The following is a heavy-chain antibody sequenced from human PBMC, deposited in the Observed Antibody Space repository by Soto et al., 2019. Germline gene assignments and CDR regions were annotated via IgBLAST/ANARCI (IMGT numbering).Heavy chain of an antibody. CDR2: ISFSGAT. Sequence: SETLSLTCTVSGVSITSYFWSWIRQTPGKGLDWIGSISFSGATYSNPSLKGRAALSVDTSENHLSLTLNSVTSADTAVYFCARDRRDGDTRYIEFWGQRNHVTVSS. CDR1: GVSITSYF. D-gene: IGHD3-9*01. J-gene: IGHJ4*02. V-gene: IGHV4-59*01. CDR3: ARDRRDGDTRYIEF.